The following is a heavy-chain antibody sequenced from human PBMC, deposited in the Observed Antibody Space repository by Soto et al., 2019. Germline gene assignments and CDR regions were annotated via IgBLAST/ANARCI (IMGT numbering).Heavy chain of an antibody. CDR1: GYTFTSYD. CDR3: ARVFMGSGSYPKIYYYYYYMDV. V-gene: IGHV1-18*01. D-gene: IGHD3-10*01. J-gene: IGHJ6*03. Sequence: QVQLVQSGAEVKKPGASVKVSCKASGYTFTSYDISWVRQSPGQGLEWMGCISAYNGNTNYAQKLQGRVTMTTDTSTSTAYMELRSLRSDDTAVYYCARVFMGSGSYPKIYYYYYYMDVWGKGTTVTVSS. CDR2: ISAYNGNT.